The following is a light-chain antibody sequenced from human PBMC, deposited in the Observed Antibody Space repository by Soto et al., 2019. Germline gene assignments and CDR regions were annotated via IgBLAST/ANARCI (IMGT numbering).Light chain of an antibody. V-gene: IGKV1-27*01. CDR1: QGISSY. CDR2: GAS. CDR3: QRYNSVPNT. J-gene: IGKJ3*01. Sequence: DIQMTQSPSSLSASVGDRVTITCRASQGISSYLAWYQQKPGKVPKLLIYGASTLHSGVPSRFRGSGSGTDFTLTINSLQPEDVATYYCQRYNSVPNTFGPGTKVDIK.